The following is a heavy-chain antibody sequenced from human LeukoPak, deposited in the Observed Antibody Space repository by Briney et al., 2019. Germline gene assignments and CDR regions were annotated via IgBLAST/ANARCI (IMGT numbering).Heavy chain of an antibody. V-gene: IGHV3-30*04. Sequence: GGSLRLSCAASGFTFSSYAMHWVRQAPGKGLEWVAVISYDGSNKYYADSVKGRFTISRDNSQNTLYLQMNSLRAEDTAVYYCAREVGGIAAAGYFDYWGQGTLVTVSS. CDR2: ISYDGSNK. CDR3: AREVGGIAAAGYFDY. J-gene: IGHJ4*02. D-gene: IGHD6-13*01. CDR1: GFTFSSYA.